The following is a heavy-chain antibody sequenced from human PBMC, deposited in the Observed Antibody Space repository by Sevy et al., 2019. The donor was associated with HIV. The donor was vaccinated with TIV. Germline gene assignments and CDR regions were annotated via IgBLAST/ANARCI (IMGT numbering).Heavy chain of an antibody. CDR1: GFTFDDYT. CDR3: AKDRNSYGSFSEFDY. J-gene: IGHJ4*02. CDR2: ISWDGGST. V-gene: IGHV3-43*01. D-gene: IGHD5-18*01. Sequence: GGSLRLSCAASGFTFDDYTMHWVLQAPGKGLEWVSLISWDGGSTYYADSVKGRFTISRDNSKNSLYLQMNSLRTEDTALYYCAKDRNSYGSFSEFDYWGQGTLVTVSS.